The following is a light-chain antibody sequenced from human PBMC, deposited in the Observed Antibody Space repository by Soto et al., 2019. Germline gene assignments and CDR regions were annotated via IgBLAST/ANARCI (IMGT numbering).Light chain of an antibody. CDR2: AAS. CDR3: QQTYSTPQT. J-gene: IGKJ1*01. CDR1: QSVTNL. V-gene: IGKV1-39*01. Sequence: DIQMTQSPSSLSASVGDRVTVTCRASQSVTNLLNWYQQKPGKAPKLLIYAASSLQSGVPSRFSGSRSGTDFTLTISSLQPDDFATYYCQQTYSTPQTFGQGTKVDIK.